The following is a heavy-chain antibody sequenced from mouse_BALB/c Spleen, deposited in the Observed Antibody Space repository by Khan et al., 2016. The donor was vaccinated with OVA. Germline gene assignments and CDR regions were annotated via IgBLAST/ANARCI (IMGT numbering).Heavy chain of an antibody. CDR3: ARLAYYYNSEGFAY. D-gene: IGHD1-1*01. J-gene: IGHJ3*01. V-gene: IGHV5-6*01. CDR1: GFTFSTYG. Sequence: EVELVESGGDFVRPGGSLKLSCAASGFTFSTYGMSWVRQTPDKRLEWVATINTGGAYTYYPDSVKGRFTISRDNAKNTLYPQLSSLKSEDTAIYYCARLAYYYNSEGFAYWGQGTLVTVSA. CDR2: INTGGAYT.